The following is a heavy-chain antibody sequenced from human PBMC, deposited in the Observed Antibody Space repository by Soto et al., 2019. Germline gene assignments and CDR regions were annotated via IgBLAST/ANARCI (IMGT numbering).Heavy chain of an antibody. CDR1: GFRFPEYG. J-gene: IGHJ6*02. CDR3: VRIGGFCGSNACPKPYSYGMDV. CDR2: IRGKGFRGTT. Sequence: EVHLVESGGGWVQPGRSLRLSCATSGFRFPEYGLTWVRQAPGKGLECVGFIRGKGFRGTTEHAAAVQGRFVISREDSKSMVHLQMNSLKIEDTAVYYCVRIGGFCGSNACPKPYSYGMDVWGQGTTVIVSS. D-gene: IGHD2-2*01. V-gene: IGHV3-49*04.